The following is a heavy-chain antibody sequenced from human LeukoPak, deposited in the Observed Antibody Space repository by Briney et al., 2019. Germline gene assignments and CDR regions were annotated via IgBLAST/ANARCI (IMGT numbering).Heavy chain of an antibody. CDR2: IYSGGST. V-gene: IGHV3-53*01. Sequence: GGSLRLSCAASGFTVSSNYMSWVRQAPGKGLEWVSVIYSGGSTYYADSVKGRFTISRHNSKNTLYLQMNSLRAEDTAVYYCARTTIFGVVNNDYWGQGTLVTVSS. J-gene: IGHJ4*02. D-gene: IGHD3-3*01. CDR3: ARTTIFGVVNNDY. CDR1: GFTVSSNY.